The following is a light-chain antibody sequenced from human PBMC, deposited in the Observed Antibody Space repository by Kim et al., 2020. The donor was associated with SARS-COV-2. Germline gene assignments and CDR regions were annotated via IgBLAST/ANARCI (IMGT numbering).Light chain of an antibody. Sequence: SYELTQPPSVSVSPGQTASITCSGDKLGDKYACWYQQKPGQSPVLVIYQDSKRPSGIPERFSGSNSGNTATLTISGPQAMDEADFYCQAWDSPWVCGGG. CDR1: KLGDKY. V-gene: IGLV3-1*01. J-gene: IGLJ3*02. CDR2: QDS. CDR3: QAWDSPWV.